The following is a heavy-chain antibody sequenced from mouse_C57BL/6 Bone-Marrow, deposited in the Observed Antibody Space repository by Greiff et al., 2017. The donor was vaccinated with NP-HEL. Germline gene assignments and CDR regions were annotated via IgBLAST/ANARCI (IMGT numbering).Heavy chain of an antibody. CDR3: ARGGTTVVPGFAY. CDR1: GFNIKNTY. Sequence: VQLQQSVAELVRPGASVKLSCTASGFNIKNTYMHWVKQRPEQGLEWIGRIDPANGNTKYAPKFQGKATITADTSSNTAYLQLSRLTSEDTALYYCARGGTTVVPGFAYWGQGTLVTVSA. J-gene: IGHJ3*01. V-gene: IGHV14-3*01. CDR2: IDPANGNT. D-gene: IGHD1-1*01.